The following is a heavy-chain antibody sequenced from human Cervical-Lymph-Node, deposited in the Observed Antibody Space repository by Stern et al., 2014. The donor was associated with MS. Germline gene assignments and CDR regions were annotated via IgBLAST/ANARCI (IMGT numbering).Heavy chain of an antibody. J-gene: IGHJ4*02. Sequence: QVTLKESGPALIKPKQALTLTCTFSGFSLNTAGTRVTWIRQSPGKALEWLAGIDWDDAQFSRSSLKTRLTISKDTSKSQVVLTLTNMDPVDTATYYCARSLAGVFDFWGQGAMVTVSS. CDR1: GFSLNTAGTR. V-gene: IGHV2-70*04. CDR2: IDWDDAQ. CDR3: ARSLAGVFDF.